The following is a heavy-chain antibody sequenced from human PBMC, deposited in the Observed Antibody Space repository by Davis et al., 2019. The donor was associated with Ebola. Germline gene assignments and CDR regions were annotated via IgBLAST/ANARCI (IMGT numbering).Heavy chain of an antibody. J-gene: IGHJ4*02. V-gene: IGHV4-59*11. CDR1: DASISGHY. Sequence: PGGSLRLSCTVSDASISGHYWNWFRQPPGKGLEWIGFISGSGRTSYNPSLKSRVTISADTSKKQFSLNLSSVTAADTAVYFCSRFGEGAYGGQGTLVTVSS. CDR3: SRFGEGAY. CDR2: ISGSGRT. D-gene: IGHD2-21*01.